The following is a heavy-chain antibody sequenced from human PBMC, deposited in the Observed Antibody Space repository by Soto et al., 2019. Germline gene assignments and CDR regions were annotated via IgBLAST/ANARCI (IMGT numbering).Heavy chain of an antibody. CDR1: GYSFTSYW. CDR2: IDPSDSYT. J-gene: IGHJ6*02. V-gene: IGHV5-10-1*01. CDR3: ASGIAAAWKIYYYGMDV. D-gene: IGHD6-13*01. Sequence: GESLKISCKGSGYSFTSYWISWVRQMPGKGLEWMGRIDPSDSYTNYSPSFQGHVTISADKSISTAYLQWSSLKASDTAMYYCASGIAAAWKIYYYGMDVWGQRTTVTVSS.